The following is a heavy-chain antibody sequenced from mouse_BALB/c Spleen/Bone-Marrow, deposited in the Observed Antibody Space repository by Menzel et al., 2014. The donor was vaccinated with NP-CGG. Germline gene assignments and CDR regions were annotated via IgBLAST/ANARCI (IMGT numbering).Heavy chain of an antibody. J-gene: IGHJ3*01. V-gene: IGHV1S22*01. CDR3: TRVNEYGRAWFAY. CDR1: GYIFTSYW. Sequence: LQQSGSELVRPGASVKLSCKASGYIFTSYWMHWMKQRPGQGLEWIGNIYTDSGSTNYAEKFKNKATLTVDTSSSTAYMQLSSLTSEDSAVYYCTRVNEYGRAWFAYWGQGTLVTVSA. D-gene: IGHD5-1*01. CDR2: IYTDSGST.